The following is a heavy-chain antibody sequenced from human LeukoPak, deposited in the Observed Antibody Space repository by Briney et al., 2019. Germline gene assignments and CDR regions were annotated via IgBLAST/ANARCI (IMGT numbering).Heavy chain of an antibody. J-gene: IGHJ5*02. Sequence: SEXLSLTCTVSGGSISSYYWSWLRQPAGKGLEWIGRIYTSGSTNYNPSLTSRVTMSVDTSKNQFSLKLSSVTAADTAVYYCASEGDSGSPAPWGQGTLVTVSS. CDR3: ASEGDSGSPAP. V-gene: IGHV4-4*07. CDR2: IYTSGST. CDR1: GGSISSYY. D-gene: IGHD1-26*01.